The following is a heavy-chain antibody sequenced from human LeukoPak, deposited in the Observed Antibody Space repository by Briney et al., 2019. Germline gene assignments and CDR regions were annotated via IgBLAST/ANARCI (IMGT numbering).Heavy chain of an antibody. CDR2: ISYDGSNK. Sequence: GGSLRLSCAASGFTFSSYAMHWVRQAPGKGLEWVAVISYDGSNKYYADSVKGRFTISRDNSKNTLYLQMNSLRAEDTAVYYCARVRVLSKPSKYSSEGRVFDYWGQGTLVTVSS. CDR3: ARVRVLSKPSKYSSEGRVFDY. CDR1: GFTFSSYA. V-gene: IGHV3-30-3*02. J-gene: IGHJ4*02. D-gene: IGHD6-19*01.